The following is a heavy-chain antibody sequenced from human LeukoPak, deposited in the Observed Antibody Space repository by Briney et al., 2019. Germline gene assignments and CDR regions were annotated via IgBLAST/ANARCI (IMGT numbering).Heavy chain of an antibody. Sequence: GGSLRLSCAASGFTFSTYEMDWVRQAPGKELEWVSYISSRGSSIYYADSVKGRFTISRDNAKNSLCLQMSSLRVEDTAVYYCARGAAGGDFDYWGQGTLVTVSS. CDR1: GFTFSTYE. CDR3: ARGAAGGDFDY. D-gene: IGHD6-13*01. CDR2: ISSRGSSI. V-gene: IGHV3-48*03. J-gene: IGHJ4*02.